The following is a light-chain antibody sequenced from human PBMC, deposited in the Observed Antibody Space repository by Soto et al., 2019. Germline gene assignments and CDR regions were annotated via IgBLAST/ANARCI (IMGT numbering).Light chain of an antibody. V-gene: IGKV3-20*01. CDR3: QHYGTSAL. CDR1: ESVSTSY. J-gene: IGKJ3*01. CDR2: GAS. Sequence: EIVLTQSLGTLSLSPGERATLSCRASESVSTSYLAWYQQKPGQAPRLLIYGASGRATGIPDRFSVSASGTDFTLTISRLEPEDFAVYYCQHYGTSALFGPGTKVDIK.